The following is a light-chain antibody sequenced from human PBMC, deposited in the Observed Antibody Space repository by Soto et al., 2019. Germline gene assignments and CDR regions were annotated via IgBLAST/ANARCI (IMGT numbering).Light chain of an antibody. V-gene: IGLV6-57*04. CDR3: QSYDSSNQVV. CDR2: EQN. CDR1: SGSIASDY. J-gene: IGLJ2*01. Sequence: NFMLTQPHSVSESPGETVTISCTRSSGSIASDYVQWYQQRPGSAPSTVIYEQNQRPSGVPDRFSGSIDSSSNSASLTISGLTPEYEDDYYCQSYDSSNQVVFGGGTKLTV.